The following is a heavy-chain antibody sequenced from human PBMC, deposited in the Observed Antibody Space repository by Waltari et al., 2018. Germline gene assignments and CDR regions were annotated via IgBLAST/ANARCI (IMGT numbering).Heavy chain of an antibody. CDR1: CASIRGNYW. V-gene: IGHV4-4*02. J-gene: IGHJ4*02. CDR2: VHHSGKT. Sequence: QVQLQESGQGLVKPSGTLSLTCAVSCASIRGNYWWSWVRQSPEKGLEWIGQVHHSGKTHYNPSLQSRVTISVDKPKNQFSLNLNSVTGADTAVYYCAGDRAIGLFFDYWGRGTLVTVSS. CDR3: AGDRAIGLFFDY. D-gene: IGHD2-2*01.